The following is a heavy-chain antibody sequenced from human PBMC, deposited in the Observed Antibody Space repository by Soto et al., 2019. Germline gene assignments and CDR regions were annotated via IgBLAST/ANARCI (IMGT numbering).Heavy chain of an antibody. D-gene: IGHD3-3*01. J-gene: IGHJ6*03. CDR2: ISGSGGST. V-gene: IGHV3-23*01. CDR1: GFTFSSYA. Sequence: GGSLRLSCAASGFTFSSYAMSWVRQAPGKGLEWVSAISGSGGSTYYADSVKGRFTISRDKSKNTLYLQMNSLRAEDTAVYYCAKASSYDFWSGYWEYYYYYMDVWGKGTTVTVSS. CDR3: AKASSYDFWSGYWEYYYYYMDV.